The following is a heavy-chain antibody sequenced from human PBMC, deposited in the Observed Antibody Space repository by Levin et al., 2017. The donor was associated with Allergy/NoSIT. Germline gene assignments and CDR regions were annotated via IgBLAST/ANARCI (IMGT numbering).Heavy chain of an antibody. J-gene: IGHJ4*02. CDR1: GGSISSSSYY. CDR2: IYYSGRT. Sequence: SETLSLTCTVSGGSISSSSYYWGWIRQPPGKGLEWIGSIYYSGRTYYNPSLKSRITISVDTSKSQFSLKLSSVTAADTAVYYCARRHVDTTMVSSFDFWGQGTPVTVSS. D-gene: IGHD5-18*01. CDR3: ARRHVDTTMVSSFDF. V-gene: IGHV4-39*01.